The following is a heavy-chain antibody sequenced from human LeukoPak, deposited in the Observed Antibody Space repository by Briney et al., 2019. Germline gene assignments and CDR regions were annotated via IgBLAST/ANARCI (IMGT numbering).Heavy chain of an antibody. CDR1: GFIFRSYD. CDR3: VRDLAAAGTWFDY. V-gene: IGHV3-21*05. Sequence: GGSLRLSCEASGFIFRSYDMAWVRQAPGKGLDWIAYIGGRTNYIFYADSVKGRFTISRDNANNSLFLQMNSLRPEDSAVYYCVRDLAAAGTWFDYWGQGTLVTVSS. D-gene: IGHD6-13*01. J-gene: IGHJ4*02. CDR2: IGGRTNYI.